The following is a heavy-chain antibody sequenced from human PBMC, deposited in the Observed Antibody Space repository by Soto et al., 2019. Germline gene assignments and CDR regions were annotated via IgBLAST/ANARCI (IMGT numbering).Heavy chain of an antibody. D-gene: IGHD3-3*01. CDR2: ISDGAGST. V-gene: IGHV3-23*01. Sequence: GGSLRLSCAASGFTFSNYAMSWVRQAPGKGLEWVSGISDGAGSTDYADSVKGRFTISRDNSKNTLWLQMDSLRAEDTAVYYCARGIARFLEWSTSFDYWGQGARVTVSS. CDR1: GFTFSNYA. CDR3: ARGIARFLEWSTSFDY. J-gene: IGHJ4*02.